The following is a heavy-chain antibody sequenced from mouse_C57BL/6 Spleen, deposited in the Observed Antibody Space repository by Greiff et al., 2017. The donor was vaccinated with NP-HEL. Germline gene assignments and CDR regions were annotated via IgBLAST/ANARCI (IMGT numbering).Heavy chain of an antibody. CDR2: IYPGSGNT. V-gene: IGHV1-66*01. Sequence: VQLQQSGPELVKPGASVKISCKASGYSFTSYYIHWVKQRPGQGLEWIGWIYPGSGNTKYNEKFKGKATLTADTSSSTAYMQLSSLTSEDSAVYYCASPEAIYYDYPLAYWGQGTLVTVSA. CDR1: GYSFTSYY. J-gene: IGHJ3*01. CDR3: ASPEAIYYDYPLAY. D-gene: IGHD2-4*01.